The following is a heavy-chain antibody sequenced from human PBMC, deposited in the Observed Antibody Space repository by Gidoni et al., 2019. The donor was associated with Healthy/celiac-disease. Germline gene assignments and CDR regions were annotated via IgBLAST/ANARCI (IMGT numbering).Heavy chain of an antibody. D-gene: IGHD3-22*01. CDR3: AREGYYYDSSGYYPADY. J-gene: IGHJ4*02. Sequence: EVQLLESGGGLVQPGGSLRLSCAASGFTFSSYAMSWVRQAPGKGLEWVSAISGSGGSTYYADSVKGRFTISRDNSKNTLYLQMNSLRAEDTAVYYCAREGYYYDSSGYYPADYWGQGTLVTVSS. CDR2: ISGSGGST. CDR1: GFTFSSYA. V-gene: IGHV3-23*01.